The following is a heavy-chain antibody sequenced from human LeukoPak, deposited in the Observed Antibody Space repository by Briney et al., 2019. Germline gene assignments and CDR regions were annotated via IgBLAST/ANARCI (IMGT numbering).Heavy chain of an antibody. J-gene: IGHJ3*02. V-gene: IGHV3-48*04. Sequence: QPGGSLRLSCAASGFTFSSYSMNWVRQAPGKGLEWVSYISSSGSTIYYADSVKGRFTISRDNAKNSLYLQMNSLRAEDTAVYYCARDGYGWAAGQGAFDIWGQGTMVTVSS. CDR1: GFTFSSYS. CDR2: ISSSGSTI. CDR3: ARDGYGWAAGQGAFDI. D-gene: IGHD6-13*01.